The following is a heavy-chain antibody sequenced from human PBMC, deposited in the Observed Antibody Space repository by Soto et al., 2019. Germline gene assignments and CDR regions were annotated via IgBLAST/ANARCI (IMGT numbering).Heavy chain of an antibody. CDR2: IYYSGSI. D-gene: IGHD4-17*01. V-gene: IGHV4-59*01. Sequence: QVQLEESGPRLVKPSETLSLTCTVSGGSINPYYWSWIRQPPGKGLEWMGYIYYSGSINYKPSLESRVSMSLDRAKNQISLKLTSVTAADTAVYYCARGSDYAARGAFDIWGQGTMVTVSS. CDR1: GGSINPYY. J-gene: IGHJ3*02. CDR3: ARGSDYAARGAFDI.